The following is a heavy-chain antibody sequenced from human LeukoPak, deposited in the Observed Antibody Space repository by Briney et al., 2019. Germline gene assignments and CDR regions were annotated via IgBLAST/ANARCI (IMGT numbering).Heavy chain of an antibody. D-gene: IGHD1-1*01. CDR2: IDWGDDK. CDR1: GFSLSTSGMC. CDR3: ARINMRAGTTRGFDY. V-gene: IGHV2-70*11. Sequence: SGPALVKPTQTLTLTCTFSGFSLSTSGMCVSWIRQPPGKAPEWLARIDWGDDKYYSTSLKTRLTISKDTSKNQVVLTMTNMDPVDTATYYCARINMRAGTTRGFDYWGQGTLVTVSS. J-gene: IGHJ4*02.